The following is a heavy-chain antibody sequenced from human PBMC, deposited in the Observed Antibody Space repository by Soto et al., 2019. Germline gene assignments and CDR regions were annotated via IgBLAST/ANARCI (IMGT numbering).Heavy chain of an antibody. J-gene: IGHJ4*02. D-gene: IGHD5-18*01. CDR1: GFIFNNYA. V-gene: IGHV3-23*01. Sequence: EVQLLESGGDLAQPGGSLRLSCAASGFIFNNYAMSWVRQAPGKGLEWVSVISGNGAKTYYADSVKGRFTISRDNSKNTLYLQMNSLRAEDTAVYYCAKSGYNYGDTRTDNWGQGTLVTVSS. CDR3: AKSGYNYGDTRTDN. CDR2: ISGNGAKT.